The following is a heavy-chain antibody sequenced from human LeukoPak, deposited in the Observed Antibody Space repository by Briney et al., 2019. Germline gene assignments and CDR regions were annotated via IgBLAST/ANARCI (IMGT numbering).Heavy chain of an antibody. V-gene: IGHV4-34*01. D-gene: IGHD3-3*01. CDR3: AGVLIPSSGHHNYYYYMDV. CDR2: INHSGST. Sequence: PSETLSLTCAVYGGSFSGYYWTWIRQPPGKGLEWIGEINHSGSTNYNPSLKSRVTISVDTSKNQFSLKLSSVTAADTAVYYCAGVLIPSSGHHNYYYYMDVWGKGTTVTVSS. J-gene: IGHJ6*03. CDR1: GGSFSGYY.